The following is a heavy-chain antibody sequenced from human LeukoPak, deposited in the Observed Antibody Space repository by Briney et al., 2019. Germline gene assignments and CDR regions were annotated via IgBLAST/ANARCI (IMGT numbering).Heavy chain of an antibody. CDR3: ARGDAGLYYDSSVSGSWFDP. Sequence: SETLSLTCAVYGGSFSGYYWSWIRQPPGKGLEWIGYIYYSGSTNYNPSLKSRVTISVDTSKNQFSLKLSSVTAADTAVYYCARGDAGLYYDSSVSGSWFDPWGQGTLVTVSS. D-gene: IGHD3-22*01. CDR2: IYYSGST. J-gene: IGHJ5*02. V-gene: IGHV4-59*01. CDR1: GGSFSGYY.